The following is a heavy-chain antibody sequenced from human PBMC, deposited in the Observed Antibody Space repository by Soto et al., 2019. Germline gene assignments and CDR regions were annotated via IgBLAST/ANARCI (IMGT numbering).Heavy chain of an antibody. Sequence: ASVKGSCKASGYTFTGDYMHWVRQAPGQGLEWMGWINPNSGGTSYAQKFQGRVTMTRDTSTSTVYMELSSLRSEDTAVYYCARAGGITIFGVNYYYYGMDVWGQGTTVNVSS. V-gene: IGHV1-2*02. CDR2: INPNSGGT. J-gene: IGHJ6*02. CDR1: GYTFTGDY. CDR3: ARAGGITIFGVNYYYYGMDV. D-gene: IGHD3-3*01.